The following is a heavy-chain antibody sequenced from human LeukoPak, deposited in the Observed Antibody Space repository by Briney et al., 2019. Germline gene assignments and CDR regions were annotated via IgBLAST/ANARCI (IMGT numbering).Heavy chain of an antibody. V-gene: IGHV3-66*02. CDR1: GFTVSSNY. D-gene: IGHD2-2*01. J-gene: IGHJ6*03. CDR3: ARVGRYCSSTSCYYYYFMDV. CDR2: IYSGGST. Sequence: GGSLRLSRAASGFTVSSNYMTWVRQAPGKGLEWVSVIYSGGSTYYADSVKGRFTLSRDNSMNTLYLQMNSLRPEDTAVYYCARVGRYCSSTSCYYYYFMDVWGKGTTVTVSS.